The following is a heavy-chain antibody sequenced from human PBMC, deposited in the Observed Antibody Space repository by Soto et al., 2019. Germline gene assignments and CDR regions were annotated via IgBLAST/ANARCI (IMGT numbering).Heavy chain of an antibody. CDR3: AKDRGPYYYGSGSYYKSKNPTGY. J-gene: IGHJ4*02. D-gene: IGHD3-10*01. Sequence: EVQLLESGGGLVQPGGSLRLSCAASGFTFSSYAMSWVRQAPGKGLEWVSAISGSGGSTYYADSVKGRFTISRDNSKNTLDLQMNSLRAEDTAVYYCAKDRGPYYYGSGSYYKSKNPTGYWGQGTLVTVSS. CDR1: GFTFSSYA. V-gene: IGHV3-23*01. CDR2: ISGSGGST.